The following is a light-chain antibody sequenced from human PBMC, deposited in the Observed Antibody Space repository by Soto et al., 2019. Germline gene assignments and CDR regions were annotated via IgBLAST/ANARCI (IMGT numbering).Light chain of an antibody. J-gene: IGLJ2*01. CDR2: LNSDGSL. V-gene: IGLV4-69*01. CDR3: QTWGTAIHDVV. Sequence: QSVLTQSPSASASLGASVKLTCTLSSGHSTYAIAWHQQQPEKGPRYLMKLNSDGSLTKGDGIPDRLSGSSSGAERHLTISSLQSEDEADYYCQTWGTAIHDVVFGGGTKLTVL. CDR1: SGHSTYA.